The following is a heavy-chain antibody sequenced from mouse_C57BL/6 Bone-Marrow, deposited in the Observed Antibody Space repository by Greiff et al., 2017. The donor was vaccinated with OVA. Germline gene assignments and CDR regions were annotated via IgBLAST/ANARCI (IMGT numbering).Heavy chain of an antibody. V-gene: IGHV1-63*01. CDR1: VYTFTNYW. Sequence: QVPLQQSGAELVRPGTSVKMSCKASVYTFTNYWIGWAKQRPGHGLEWIGDIYPGGVYTNYNEKFKGKATLTADKSSSTAYMQFSSLTSEDSAIYYCARRGGNSVWYFDVWGTGTTVTVSS. D-gene: IGHD2-1*01. J-gene: IGHJ1*03. CDR3: ARRGGNSVWYFDV. CDR2: IYPGGVYT.